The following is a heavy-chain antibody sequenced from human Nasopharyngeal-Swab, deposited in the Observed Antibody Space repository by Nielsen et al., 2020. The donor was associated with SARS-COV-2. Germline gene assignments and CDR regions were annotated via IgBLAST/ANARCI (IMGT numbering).Heavy chain of an antibody. J-gene: IGHJ3*02. V-gene: IGHV4-39*01. D-gene: IGHD6-13*01. CDR3: AKQLAAAGPPGAFDI. Sequence: WIRQPPGKGLEWIGSIYYSGSTYYNPSLKSRVTISVDTSKNQFSLKLSSVTAADMAVYYCAKQLAAAGPPGAFDIWGQGTMVTVSS. CDR2: IYYSGST.